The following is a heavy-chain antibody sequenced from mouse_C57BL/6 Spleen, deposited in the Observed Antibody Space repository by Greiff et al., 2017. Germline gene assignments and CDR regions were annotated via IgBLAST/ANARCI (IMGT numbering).Heavy chain of an antibody. CDR2: ISGGGGNT. V-gene: IGHV5-9*01. CDR1: GFTFSSYT. CDR3: ARQNYGNYGPFDY. D-gene: IGHD2-1*01. J-gene: IGHJ2*01. Sequence: EVKVEESGGGLVKPGGSLKLSCAASGFTFSSYTMSWVRQTPEKRLEWVATISGGGGNTYYPDSVKGRFTISRDNAKNTLYLQMSSLRSEDTALYYGARQNYGNYGPFDYWGQGTTLTVSS.